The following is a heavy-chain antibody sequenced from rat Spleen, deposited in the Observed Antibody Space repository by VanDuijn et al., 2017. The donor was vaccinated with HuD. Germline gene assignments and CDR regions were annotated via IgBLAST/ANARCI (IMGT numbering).Heavy chain of an antibody. D-gene: IGHD1-6*01. J-gene: IGHJ3*01. CDR2: MWNDGDT. CDR3: ARGMYTTDWSPHGWFAY. CDR1: GFSLTRNH. Sequence: QVQLKESGPGLVQPSQTLSLTCTVSGFSLTRNHVHWVRQPPGKGLEWMGIMWNDGDTSYNSALKSRLSISKDTSKSQVFLKMNSLQTEDTATYYCARGMYTTDWSPHGWFAYWVQGTLVTVSS. V-gene: IGHV2-32*01.